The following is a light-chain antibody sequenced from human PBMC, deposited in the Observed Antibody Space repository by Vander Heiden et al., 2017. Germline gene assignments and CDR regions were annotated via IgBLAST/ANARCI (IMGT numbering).Light chain of an antibody. CDR1: QNVDIY. CDR3: QQRKYWPPLT. Sequence: EVVLTQSPATLSLSPGERATLSCRASQNVDIYLAWYQQKPGQSPRLLIYDASNRATGIPARFSGSGSGTDFTITISSLEPEDFAVYYCQQRKYWPPLTFGGGTKVDIK. CDR2: DAS. V-gene: IGKV3-11*01. J-gene: IGKJ4*01.